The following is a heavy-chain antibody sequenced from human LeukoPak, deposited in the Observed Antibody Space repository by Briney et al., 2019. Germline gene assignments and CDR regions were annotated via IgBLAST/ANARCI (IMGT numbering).Heavy chain of an antibody. Sequence: PSETLSLTCTVSGYSISSGYYWGWIRQPPGKALEWIGSIYHSGSTYYNPSLKSRVTIPVDTSKNQFSLKLSSVTAADTAVYYCAKSPEGQYQLLFDYWGQGTLVTVSS. V-gene: IGHV4-38-2*02. CDR2: IYHSGST. D-gene: IGHD2-2*01. CDR3: AKSPEGQYQLLFDY. J-gene: IGHJ4*02. CDR1: GYSISSGYY.